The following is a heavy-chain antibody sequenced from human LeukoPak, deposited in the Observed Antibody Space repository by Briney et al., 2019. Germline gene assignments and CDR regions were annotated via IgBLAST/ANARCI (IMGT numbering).Heavy chain of an antibody. CDR3: ARSFQSYYDFWSGYYPSYYYGMDV. Sequence: SETLSLTCTVSGGSISSYYWRWIRQPPGKGLEWIGYIYYSGSTNYNPSLKSRVTISVDTSKNQFSLKLSSVTAADTAVYYCARSFQSYYDFWSGYYPSYYYGMDVWGQGTTVTVSS. J-gene: IGHJ6*02. V-gene: IGHV4-59*01. CDR2: IYYSGST. D-gene: IGHD3-3*01. CDR1: GGSISSYY.